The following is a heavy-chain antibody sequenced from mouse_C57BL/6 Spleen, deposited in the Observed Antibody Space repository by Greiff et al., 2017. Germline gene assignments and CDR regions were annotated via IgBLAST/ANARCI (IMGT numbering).Heavy chain of an antibody. J-gene: IGHJ3*01. CDR1: GFTFSSYG. V-gene: IGHV5-6*01. D-gene: IGHD2-2*01. Sequence: VQLKQSGGDLVKPGGSLKLSCAASGFTFSSYGMSWVRQTPDKRLEWVATISSGGSYTYYPDSVKGRFTISRDNAKNTLYLQMSSLNSEDTAMYYGARVRMVTGAWFAYWGQGTLVTVSA. CDR2: ISSGGSYT. CDR3: ARVRMVTGAWFAY.